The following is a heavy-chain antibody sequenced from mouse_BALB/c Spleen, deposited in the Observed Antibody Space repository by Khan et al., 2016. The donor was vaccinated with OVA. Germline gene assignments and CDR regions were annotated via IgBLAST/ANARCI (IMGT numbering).Heavy chain of an antibody. J-gene: IGHJ3*01. V-gene: IGHV5-6*01. Sequence: EVELVESGGDLVKPGGSLKLSCAASGFTFSTYGMSWVRQTPDKRLEWVATVSTGGSYTYYLDSVKGRFTISRDNAKNTLYLQMSGLKSEDTAMFYCTRLAYYYDSEGFAYWGQWTLVTVSA. CDR3: TRLAYYYDSEGFAY. D-gene: IGHD1-1*01. CDR2: VSTGGSYT. CDR1: GFTFSTYG.